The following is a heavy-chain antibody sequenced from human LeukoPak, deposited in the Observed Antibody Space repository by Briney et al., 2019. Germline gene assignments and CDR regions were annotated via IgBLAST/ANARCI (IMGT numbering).Heavy chain of an antibody. Sequence: SSETLSLTCTLSGGSISSYYWSWIRQPPGKGLEWIGYIYYSGSTNYNPSLKSRVTISVDTSKNQFSLKLSSVTAADTAVYYCARGGWAGYYDSSGYQTYNWFDPWGQGTLVTVSS. D-gene: IGHD3-22*01. V-gene: IGHV4-59*01. J-gene: IGHJ5*02. CDR2: IYYSGST. CDR3: ARGGWAGYYDSSGYQTYNWFDP. CDR1: GGSISSYY.